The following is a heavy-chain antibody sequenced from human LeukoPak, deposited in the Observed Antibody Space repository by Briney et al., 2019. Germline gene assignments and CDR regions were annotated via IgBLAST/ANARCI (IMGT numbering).Heavy chain of an antibody. CDR3: ARSRFSWFDP. Sequence: SSETLFLTCSVSGGSITKNGYYWGWIRQSPETGLEWIGSMHYSGSTYYNPSLNSRVTISVDTSKNQFSLKLTSVTAVDTAVYYCARSRFSWFDPWGQGTLVTVSS. CDR2: MHYSGST. CDR1: GGSITKNGYY. V-gene: IGHV4-39*07. D-gene: IGHD2-2*01. J-gene: IGHJ5*02.